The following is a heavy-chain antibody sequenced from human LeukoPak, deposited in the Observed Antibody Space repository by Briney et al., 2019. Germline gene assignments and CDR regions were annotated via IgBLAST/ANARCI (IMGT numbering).Heavy chain of an antibody. CDR3: ARVDVIAVAGSTDFDY. Sequence: ASVKVSCKASGYTFTSYGISWVRQAPGQGLEWMGWISAYNGNTKYAQKLQGRVTMTTDTSTSTAYMELRSLRSDGTAVYYCARVDVIAVAGSTDFDYWGQGTLVTVSS. CDR1: GYTFTSYG. J-gene: IGHJ4*02. D-gene: IGHD6-19*01. V-gene: IGHV1-18*01. CDR2: ISAYNGNT.